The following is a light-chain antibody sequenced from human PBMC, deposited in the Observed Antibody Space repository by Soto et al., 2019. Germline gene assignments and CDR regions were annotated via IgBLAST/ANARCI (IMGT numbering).Light chain of an antibody. Sequence: AIQMTQSPSSLSASVGDRVTITCRASQGIRNDLGWYQQKPGTAPKLLIYGASTLQTGVPSRFGGSGSGTDFTLTISSLQPEDFATYYCLQDYNYPRTFGQGTKVEIK. V-gene: IGKV1-6*01. CDR3: LQDYNYPRT. CDR1: QGIRND. J-gene: IGKJ1*01. CDR2: GAS.